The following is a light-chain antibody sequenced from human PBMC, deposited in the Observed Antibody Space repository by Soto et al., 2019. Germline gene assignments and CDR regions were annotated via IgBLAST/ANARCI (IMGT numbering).Light chain of an antibody. J-gene: IGLJ1*01. CDR1: SSNIGGNS. CDR3: GSWDSSLSAYV. CDR2: DDN. V-gene: IGLV1-51*01. Sequence: SALTQPPSLSAAPGQKGTISCSGSSSNIGGNSVSWYQPLPGPAPKLLIYDDNKRPSGIPARFSGSESGPSATLGITGFQPGDEADYYCGSWDSSLSAYVFGTGTKVTVL.